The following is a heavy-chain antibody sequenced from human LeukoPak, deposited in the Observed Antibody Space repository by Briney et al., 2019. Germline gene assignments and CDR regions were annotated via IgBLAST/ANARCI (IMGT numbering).Heavy chain of an antibody. CDR1: GFTFSNYS. V-gene: IGHV3-21*01. Sequence: PGGSLRLSCAASGFTFSNYSMNWARQAPGKGLEWVSSISSSSSYIYYADSVKGRFTISRDNAKNSLYLQMNSLRAEDTAVYYCARDPYVVGATNSFDYWGQGTLVTVSS. D-gene: IGHD1-26*01. CDR3: ARDPYVVGATNSFDY. J-gene: IGHJ4*02. CDR2: ISSSSSYI.